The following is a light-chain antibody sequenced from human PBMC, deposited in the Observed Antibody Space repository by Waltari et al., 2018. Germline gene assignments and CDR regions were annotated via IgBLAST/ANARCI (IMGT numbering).Light chain of an antibody. V-gene: IGKV1-39*01. Sequence: DIQMTQSPSSLSASVGDRVTITCRASQSISTYLHWYQQKPGKAPKLLVYASSNFQTGVSSRFSGSGSGTEFTLTISSLEPEDFATYYCQQTYGSPPTFGPGTKVDI. CDR2: ASS. CDR3: QQTYGSPPT. CDR1: QSISTY. J-gene: IGKJ3*01.